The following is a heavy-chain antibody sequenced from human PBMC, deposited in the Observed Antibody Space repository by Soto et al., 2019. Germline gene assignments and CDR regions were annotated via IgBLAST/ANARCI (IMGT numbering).Heavy chain of an antibody. Sequence: PSETLSLTCTVSGGSINTFYWSWVRQPAGKGLEWIGRIFSSGSTSFNPSLESRVAMSVDTSKNHFSLNLSSVTAADMAVYYCAREGSYSAYNFAHGIQLWYFDFWGQAALVTVSS. CDR1: GGSINTFY. V-gene: IGHV4-4*07. J-gene: IGHJ4*02. D-gene: IGHD5-12*01. CDR3: AREGSYSAYNFAHGIQLWYFDF. CDR2: IFSSGST.